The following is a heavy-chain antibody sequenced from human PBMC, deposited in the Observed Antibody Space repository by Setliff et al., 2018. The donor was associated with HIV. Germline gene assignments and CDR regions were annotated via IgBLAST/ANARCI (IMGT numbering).Heavy chain of an antibody. J-gene: IGHJ6*03. CDR3: ARHYSSSWYERYYYYYMDV. CDR1: GDPISSGSYY. V-gene: IGHV4-39*01. CDR2: MYYSGTT. D-gene: IGHD6-13*01. Sequence: PSETLSLTCTVSGDPISSGSYYWGWIRQPPGKGLEWIGSMYYSGTTYYNPSLKSRVTISVDTSKTQFSLKLNSVTAADTAVYYCARHYSSSWYERYYYYYMDVWGKGTMVTVSS.